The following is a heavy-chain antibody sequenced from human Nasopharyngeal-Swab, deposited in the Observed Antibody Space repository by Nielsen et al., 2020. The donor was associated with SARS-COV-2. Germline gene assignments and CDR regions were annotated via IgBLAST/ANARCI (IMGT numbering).Heavy chain of an antibody. CDR1: GFTFSSYD. J-gene: IGHJ4*02. D-gene: IGHD6-19*01. CDR3: ARDPIAVAGVFDY. CDR2: IGTAGDT. V-gene: IGHV3-13*01. Sequence: GESLKISCAASGFTFSSYDLHWVRQATGKGLEWVSAIGTAGDTYYPGSVKGRFTISRENAKNSLYLQMNSLRAGDTDVYYCARDPIAVAGVFDYWGQGTLVTVAS.